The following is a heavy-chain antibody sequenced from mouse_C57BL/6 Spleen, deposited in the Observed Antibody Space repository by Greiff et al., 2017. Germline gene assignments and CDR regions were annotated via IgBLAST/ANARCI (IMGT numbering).Heavy chain of an antibody. D-gene: IGHD2-14*01. CDR3: ARTPVRHRGYYFDY. CDR2: IDPSDSYT. V-gene: IGHV1-69*01. J-gene: IGHJ2*01. Sequence: QVQLQQPGAELVMPGASVKLSCKASGYTFTSYWMHWVKQRPGQGLEWIGEIDPSDSYTNYNQKFKGKSTLTVDKSSSTAYMQLSSLTSEDSAVYYCARTPVRHRGYYFDYWGQGTTLTVSS. CDR1: GYTFTSYW.